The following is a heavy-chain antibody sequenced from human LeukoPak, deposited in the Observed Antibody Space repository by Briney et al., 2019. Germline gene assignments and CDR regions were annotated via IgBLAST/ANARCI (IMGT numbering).Heavy chain of an antibody. V-gene: IGHV1-46*01. CDR2: INPSGGST. CDR1: GYTFTSYY. J-gene: IGHJ4*02. D-gene: IGHD3-22*01. Sequence: ASVKVSCKASGYTFTSYYMHWVRQAPGQGLEWMGIINPSGGSTSYAQKFQGRVTMTRDTSTSTVYMELSSLRSEDTAVYYCARTTFNYYDSSGYYSPFDYWGQGTLVTVSS. CDR3: ARTTFNYYDSSGYYSPFDY.